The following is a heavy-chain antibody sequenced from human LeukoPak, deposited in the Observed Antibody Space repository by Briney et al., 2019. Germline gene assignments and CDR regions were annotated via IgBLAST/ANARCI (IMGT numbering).Heavy chain of an antibody. V-gene: IGHV3-23*01. D-gene: IGHD3-16*01. CDR1: GFTFSSFG. Sequence: PGGSLRLSCAASGFTFSSFGMRWVRQAPGKGLEWLSAISGGGTATYYADSVEGRFTISRDDSKSTLYLHMNSLRAEDTAIYFCAKDMGWGTTPHYFNSWGQGTLVTVSS. CDR3: AKDMGWGTTPHYFNS. CDR2: ISGGGTAT. J-gene: IGHJ4*02.